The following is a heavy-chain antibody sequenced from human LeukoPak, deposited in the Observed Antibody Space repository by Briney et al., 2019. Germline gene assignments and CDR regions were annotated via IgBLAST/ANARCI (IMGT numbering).Heavy chain of an antibody. V-gene: IGHV4-38-2*02. J-gene: IGHJ6*03. CDR3: ARIEYSSSRYYYYYMDV. CDR2: IYHSGST. CDR1: GYSISSGYY. D-gene: IGHD6-6*01. Sequence: SEALSLTCTVSGYSISSGYYWGWIRQPPGKGLEWIGSIYHSGSTYYNPSLKSRVTISVDTSKNQFSLKLSSVTAADTAVYYRARIEYSSSRYYYYYMDVWGRGTTVTVSS.